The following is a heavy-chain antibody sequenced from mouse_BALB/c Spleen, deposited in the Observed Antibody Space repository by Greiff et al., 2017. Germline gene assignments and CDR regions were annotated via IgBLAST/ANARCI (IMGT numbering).Heavy chain of an antibody. CDR1: GYTFSSYW. CDR2: ILPGSGST. Sequence: VQRVESGAELMKPGASVKISCKATGYTFSSYWIEWVKQRPGHGLEWIGEILPGSGSTNYNEKFKGKATFTADTSSNTAYMQLSSLTSEDSAVYYCARSKYYGSSSAWFAYWGQGTLVTVSA. CDR3: ARSKYYGSSSAWFAY. V-gene: IGHV1-9*01. J-gene: IGHJ3*01. D-gene: IGHD1-1*01.